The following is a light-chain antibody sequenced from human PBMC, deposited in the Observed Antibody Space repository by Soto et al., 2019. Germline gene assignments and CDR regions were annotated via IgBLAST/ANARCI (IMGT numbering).Light chain of an antibody. J-gene: IGLJ3*02. CDR1: SSDVGDYNY. Sequence: QSALTQPPSASGSPGQSVTISCTGTSSDVGDYNYVSWYQQHPGKAPKLMIYEVNKRPSGVPDRFSGTKSGNTASVTVSVLEDEDEADYYCCSYAGSNNGVFGGGTKLTVL. CDR3: CSYAGSNNGV. V-gene: IGLV2-8*01. CDR2: EVN.